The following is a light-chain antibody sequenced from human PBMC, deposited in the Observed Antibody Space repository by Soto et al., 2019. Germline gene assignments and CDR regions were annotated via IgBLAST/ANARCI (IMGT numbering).Light chain of an antibody. CDR1: QVISSW. Sequence: DIQMTQSPSSLAASVGDRVTITCRASQVISSWLVWYQQKPGHVPKLLIYAASNLQSGVPSRFSGSASGTEFTLTISSLQPEDFATYYCQQASTFPFTFGGGTEVQIK. J-gene: IGKJ4*01. CDR2: AAS. V-gene: IGKV1-12*01. CDR3: QQASTFPFT.